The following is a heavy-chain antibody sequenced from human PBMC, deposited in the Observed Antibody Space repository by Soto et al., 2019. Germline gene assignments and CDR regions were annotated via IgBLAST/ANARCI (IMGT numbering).Heavy chain of an antibody. CDR3: ARSITRSGFFNWFDS. CDR1: GFSLSSIGMC. J-gene: IGHJ5*01. D-gene: IGHD3-3*01. V-gene: IGHV2-70*01. CDR2: IDWDGDE. Sequence: SGPTLVNPTQTLTLTCTFSGFSLSSIGMCVSWIRQPPGKALEWLALIDWDGDEYYSTSLETRLTISKDTTKNQVVLTMINMDPVDTATYYCARSITRSGFFNWFDSWGQGTLVTVSS.